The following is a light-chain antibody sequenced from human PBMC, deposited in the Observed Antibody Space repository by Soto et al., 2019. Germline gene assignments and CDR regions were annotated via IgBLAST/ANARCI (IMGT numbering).Light chain of an antibody. V-gene: IGKV1-17*01. J-gene: IGKJ2*01. CDR2: TAS. CDR3: LQHNSAPYT. Sequence: DIQMTQSPSSLSASVGDRVTITCRASQGIGNDLGWYQQKSGKAPKRLIYTASSLQSGVPSRFSGSGSGTEFTLTISSVQPEDLATYYCLQHNSAPYTFGQGTKLEIK. CDR1: QGIGND.